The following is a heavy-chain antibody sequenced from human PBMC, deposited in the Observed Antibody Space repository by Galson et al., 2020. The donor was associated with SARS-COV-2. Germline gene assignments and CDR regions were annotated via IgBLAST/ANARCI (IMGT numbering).Heavy chain of an antibody. V-gene: IGHV3-23*01. D-gene: IGHD3-3*01. J-gene: IGHJ4*02. Sequence: GGSLRLSCEASGFTFNDFAMSWVRQAPGKGLEWVSSISGASAKIYYADSVKGRFTISRDNSMNTLYLEMHSLRAEDTAIYYCAKDGGGWYTTGWYSLDYWGQGALVTVSS. CDR2: ISGASAKI. CDR3: AKDGGGWYTTGWYSLDY. CDR1: GFTFNDFA.